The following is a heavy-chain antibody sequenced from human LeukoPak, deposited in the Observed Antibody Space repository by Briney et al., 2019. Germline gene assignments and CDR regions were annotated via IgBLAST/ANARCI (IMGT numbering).Heavy chain of an antibody. CDR2: INPNSGGT. Sequence: ASVKVSCKASGYTFTGYDMNWVRQAPGQGLEWMGWINPNSGGTNYAQKFQGRVTMTRDTSISTAYMELSRLRSDDTAVYYCARDRTRDYYMDVWGKGTTVTVSS. J-gene: IGHJ6*03. CDR3: ARDRTRDYYMDV. V-gene: IGHV1-2*02. CDR1: GYTFTGYD.